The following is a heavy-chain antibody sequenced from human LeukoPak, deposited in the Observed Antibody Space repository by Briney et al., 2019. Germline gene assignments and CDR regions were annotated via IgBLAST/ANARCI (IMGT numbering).Heavy chain of an antibody. D-gene: IGHD1-26*01. Sequence: GGSLRLSCAASGFTFSNYWMSWVRQAPGKGLEWVANIKQDGSEKYYVDSVKGRFTISRDNAKNSLYLQMNSLRAEDTAVYYCAREGSSPFDYWGQGTLVTVSS. J-gene: IGHJ4*02. CDR3: AREGSSPFDY. V-gene: IGHV3-7*01. CDR2: IKQDGSEK. CDR1: GFTFSNYW.